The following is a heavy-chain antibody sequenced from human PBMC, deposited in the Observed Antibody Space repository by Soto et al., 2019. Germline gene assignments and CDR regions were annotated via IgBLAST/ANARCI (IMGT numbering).Heavy chain of an antibody. V-gene: IGHV4-59*08. D-gene: IGHD6-13*01. CDR2: IYYSGST. J-gene: IGHJ1*01. CDR3: ARQAAAGPYAEYFQH. Sequence: SETLSLTCTVSGGSISSYYWSWIRQPPGKGLEWIGYIYYSGSTNYNPSLKSRVTISVDTSKNQFSLKLSSVTAADTAVYYWARQAAAGPYAEYFQHGGRGTLVTVSS. CDR1: GGSISSYY.